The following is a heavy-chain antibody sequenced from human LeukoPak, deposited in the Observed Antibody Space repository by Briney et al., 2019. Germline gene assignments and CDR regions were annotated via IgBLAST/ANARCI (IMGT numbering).Heavy chain of an antibody. CDR2: ISGSGGST. CDR3: AKRRLAGTVA. CDR1: GFTVSSNS. Sequence: GGSLRLSCTVSGFTVSSNSMSWVRQAPGKGLEWVSAISGSGGSTYYADSVKGRFTISRDNSKNTLYLQMNSLRAEDTAVYYCAKRRLAGTVAWGQGTLVTVSS. D-gene: IGHD6-19*01. J-gene: IGHJ5*02. V-gene: IGHV3-23*01.